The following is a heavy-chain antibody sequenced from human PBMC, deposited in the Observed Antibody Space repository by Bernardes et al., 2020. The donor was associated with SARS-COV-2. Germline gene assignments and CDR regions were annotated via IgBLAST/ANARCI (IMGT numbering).Heavy chain of an antibody. CDR1: GGSISSSSYY. D-gene: IGHD3-16*02. Sequence: TLSLTCTVSGGSISSSSYYWGWIRQPPGKGLEWIGSIYYSGSTYYNPSLKSRVTISVDTSKNQFSLKLSSVTAADTAVYYCARHKGPEEYDYVWGSYRSPVYYFDYWGQGTLVTVSS. V-gene: IGHV4-39*01. J-gene: IGHJ4*02. CDR2: IYYSGST. CDR3: ARHKGPEEYDYVWGSYRSPVYYFDY.